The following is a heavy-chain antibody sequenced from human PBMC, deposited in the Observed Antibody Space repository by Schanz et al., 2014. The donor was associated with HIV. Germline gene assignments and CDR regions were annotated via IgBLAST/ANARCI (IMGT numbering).Heavy chain of an antibody. Sequence: EVQLLESGGGLLQPGGSLRLSCAASRFTFSVYAMNWVRQAPGKGLEWVSSIDSSSSYKYYADSVKGRFTISRDNAKNSLYLQMNTLRAEDTAVYYCAREDGWFGDIYYFGLDVWGRGTTVTVSS. CDR1: RFTFSVYA. J-gene: IGHJ6*02. D-gene: IGHD3-10*01. CDR2: IDSSSSYK. CDR3: AREDGWFGDIYYFGLDV. V-gene: IGHV3-21*01.